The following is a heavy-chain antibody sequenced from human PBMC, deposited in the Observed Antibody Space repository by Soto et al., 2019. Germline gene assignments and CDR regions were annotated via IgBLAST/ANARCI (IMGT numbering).Heavy chain of an antibody. CDR3: VKGSASSRPYYFDS. J-gene: IGHJ4*02. CDR2: VDGSGSST. V-gene: IGHV3-23*05. CDR1: GFTFRSCA. D-gene: IGHD6-6*01. Sequence: GGSLRLSCAASGFTFRSCAMTWVRQAPGEGLEWVSDVDGSGSSTYYADSVKGRFSIFRDNSKDTVYLQMKIVRDEDTVVYFCVKGSASSRPYYFDSWGQGTLVTVSS.